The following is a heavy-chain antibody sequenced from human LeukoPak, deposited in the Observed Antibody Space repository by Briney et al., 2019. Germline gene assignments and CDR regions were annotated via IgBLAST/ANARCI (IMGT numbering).Heavy chain of an antibody. J-gene: IGHJ3*01. CDR1: GGSISSYY. CDR3: ARTDYYDSSGPV. Sequence: SETLSLTCTVSGGSISSYYWSWIRQPPGKGLEWIGYIYYSGSTNYNPSLKSRVTISVDTSKNQFSLKLSSVTAADMAVYYCARTDYYDSSGPVWGQGTMVTVSS. CDR2: IYYSGST. V-gene: IGHV4-59*01. D-gene: IGHD3-22*01.